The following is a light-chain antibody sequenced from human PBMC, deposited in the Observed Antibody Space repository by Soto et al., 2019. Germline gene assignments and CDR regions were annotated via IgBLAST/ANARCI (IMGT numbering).Light chain of an antibody. J-gene: IGKJ2*01. CDR2: AAS. Sequence: DIQMTQSPSSLSASVGDRVTITCRASQSISSYLNWYQQKSGKVPKLLIYAASSLQSGVPSGFSGSGSGTYFTLTVSSLHPEVFAMYYCQQSYSPPYTFGRGTKLKIK. CDR3: QQSYSPPYT. V-gene: IGKV1-39*01. CDR1: QSISSY.